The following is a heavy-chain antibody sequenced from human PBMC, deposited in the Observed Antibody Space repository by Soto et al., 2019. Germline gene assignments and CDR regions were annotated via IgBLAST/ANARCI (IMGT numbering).Heavy chain of an antibody. CDR1: GGSISSGGYY. D-gene: IGHD4-4*01. CDR3: ARHRRTTVAKFYFDN. J-gene: IGHJ4*02. CDR2: IFDSGNA. Sequence: SETLSLTCTVSGGSISSGGYYWSWIRQHPGKGLEWIAYIFDSGNANYNPSLKSRVTISVDTSKNQFSLKLTSVTAADTAVYYCARHRRTTVAKFYFDNWGQGALVPVSS. V-gene: IGHV4-61*08.